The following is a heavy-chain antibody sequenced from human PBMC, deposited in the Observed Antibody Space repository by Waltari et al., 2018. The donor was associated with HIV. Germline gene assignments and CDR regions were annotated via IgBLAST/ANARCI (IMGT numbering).Heavy chain of an antibody. CDR2: ISASGSSI. D-gene: IGHD4-17*01. V-gene: IGHV3-11*01. J-gene: IGHJ4*02. CDR3: ARGGPDYGEPIDY. CDR1: GFTFSDYS. Sequence: QVQLVESGGGLVKPGGSLRLSCAASGFTFSDYSIIWVRQAPGKGLEWVSYISASGSSIFYADSVKGRFTISRDNAKNSLFLQMNSLTAEDTAVYYCARGGPDYGEPIDYWGQGTLVTVSS.